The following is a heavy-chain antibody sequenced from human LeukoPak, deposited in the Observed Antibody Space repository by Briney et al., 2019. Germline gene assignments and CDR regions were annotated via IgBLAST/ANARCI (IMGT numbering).Heavy chain of an antibody. CDR1: GGSISSYY. D-gene: IGHD2-2*01. Sequence: SETLSLTCTVSGGSISSYYWTWIRQPPGKGLEWIGYIYYSGSTNYNPSLKSRVTISVDTSKNQFSLKLSSVTAADTVVYYCAGVPRYCSSTRCYGGRAFDIWGQVTMVTVSS. CDR3: AGVPRYCSSTRCYGGRAFDI. V-gene: IGHV4-59*01. CDR2: IYYSGST. J-gene: IGHJ3*02.